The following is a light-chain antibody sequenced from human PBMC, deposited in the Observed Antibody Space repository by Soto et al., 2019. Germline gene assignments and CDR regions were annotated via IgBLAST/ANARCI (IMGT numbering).Light chain of an antibody. V-gene: IGLV2-14*01. CDR1: SSDVGAYNS. CDR2: DVS. CDR3: SSYTSSSSYV. Sequence: QPVLTQPASGSGSPGQSISISCTGTSSDVGAYNSVSWYQQYPGKAPKLVIHDVSNRPSGVSNRFSGSKSGNTASLTISGLQAEDEADYYCSSYTSSSSYVFGSGTKSPS. J-gene: IGLJ1*01.